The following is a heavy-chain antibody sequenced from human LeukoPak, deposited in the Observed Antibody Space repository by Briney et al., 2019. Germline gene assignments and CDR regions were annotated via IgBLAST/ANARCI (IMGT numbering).Heavy chain of an antibody. D-gene: IGHD2-2*02. J-gene: IGHJ1*01. CDR2: ISYDGSNK. V-gene: IGHV3-30-3*01. CDR3: ARDNCSSTSCYTFQH. CDR1: GFTFSSYA. Sequence: GGSLRLSCAASGFTFSSYAMHWVRQAPGKGLEWVAVISYDGSNKYYADSVKGRFTISRDNSKNTLYLQMNSLRAEDTAVYYCARDNCSSTSCYTFQHWGQGTLVTVSS.